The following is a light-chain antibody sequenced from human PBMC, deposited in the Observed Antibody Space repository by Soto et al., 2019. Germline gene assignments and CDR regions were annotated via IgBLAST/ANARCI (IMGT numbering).Light chain of an antibody. V-gene: IGLV2-8*01. CDR1: KNDVGVYAF. CDR2: EVV. CDR3: KSYAGSNTFV. Sequence: QSVLTQPPSASGSPGQSVTISCTGTKNDVGVYAFVSWYQHHPGKAPRLMIYEVVQRPSGVPHRFSGPKSGNTASLSVSGLQAADETDYFCKSYAGSNTFVFGSGTKVTVL. J-gene: IGLJ1*01.